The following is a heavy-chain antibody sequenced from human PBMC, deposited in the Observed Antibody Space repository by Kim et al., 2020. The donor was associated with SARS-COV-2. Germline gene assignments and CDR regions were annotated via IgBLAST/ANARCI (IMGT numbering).Heavy chain of an antibody. Sequence: SFQGKVTISADKSISTAYLQWSSLKASDTAMYYCARRSADTAMVWGMDVWGQGTTVTVSS. V-gene: IGHV5-51*01. D-gene: IGHD5-18*01. CDR3: ARRSADTAMVWGMDV. J-gene: IGHJ6*02.